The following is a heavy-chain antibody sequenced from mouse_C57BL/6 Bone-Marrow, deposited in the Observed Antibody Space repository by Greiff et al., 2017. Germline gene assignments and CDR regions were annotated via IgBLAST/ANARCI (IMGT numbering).Heavy chain of an antibody. CDR2: TDPSDSYT. CDR1: GYTFTSYW. D-gene: IGHD1-1*01. CDR3: ARGIYYYGSSSWYFDV. J-gene: IGHJ1*03. V-gene: IGHV1-50*01. Sequence: QVQLQQPGAELVKPGASVKLSCKASGYTFTSYWMQWVKQRPGQGLEWIGETDPSDSYTNYNQKFKGKATLTVDTSSITAYMQLSSLTSEDSAVYYCARGIYYYGSSSWYFDVWGTGTTVTVSS.